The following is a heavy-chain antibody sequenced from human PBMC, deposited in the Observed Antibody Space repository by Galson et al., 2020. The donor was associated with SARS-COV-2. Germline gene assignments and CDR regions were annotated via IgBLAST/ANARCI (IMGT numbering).Heavy chain of an antibody. CDR2: ITSTGTPI. CDR3: ARGPVVPGQQAPRESYYYYGMDV. V-gene: IGHV3-11*01. J-gene: IGHJ6*02. D-gene: IGHD2-2*01. CDR1: AFNIRDYY. Sequence: GGSLRLSCAASAFNIRDYYMSWIRQAPGKGLEWVSYITSTGTPIYYADSVKGRFTISRDNAKNSLFLQMNGLRAEDTAVYYCARGPVVPGQQAPRESYYYYGMDVWGQGTTVTVSS.